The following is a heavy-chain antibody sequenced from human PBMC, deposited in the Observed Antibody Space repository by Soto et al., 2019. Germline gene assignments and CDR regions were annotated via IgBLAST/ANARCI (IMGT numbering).Heavy chain of an antibody. Sequence: ASVKVSCKASGYTFTGYYMHWVRQAPGQGLEWMGWINPNSGGTNYAQKFQGRVTMTRDTSISTAYMELSRLRSDDTAVYYCARDRWRRDYFDGSGYYPHDYDMNVMAQGTTVNASS. CDR3: ARDRWRRDYFDGSGYYPHDYDMNV. CDR1: GYTFTGYY. J-gene: IGHJ6*02. V-gene: IGHV1-2*02. D-gene: IGHD3-22*01. CDR2: INPNSGGT.